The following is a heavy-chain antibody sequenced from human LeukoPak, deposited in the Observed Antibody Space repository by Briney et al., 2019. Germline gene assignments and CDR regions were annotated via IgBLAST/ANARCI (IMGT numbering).Heavy chain of an antibody. CDR1: GYTFTSYG. Sequence: ASVKVSCKASGYTFTSYGISWVRQAPGQGLEWMGGIIPIFGTANYAQKFQGRVTITTDESTSTAYMELSRLRSEDTAVYYCARGLGSSSGDVYGYWGQGTLVTVSS. CDR2: IIPIFGTA. CDR3: ARGLGSSSGDVYGY. V-gene: IGHV1-69*05. D-gene: IGHD6-6*01. J-gene: IGHJ4*02.